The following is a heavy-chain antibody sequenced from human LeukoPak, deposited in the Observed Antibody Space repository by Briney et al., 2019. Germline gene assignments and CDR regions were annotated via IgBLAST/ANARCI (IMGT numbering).Heavy chain of an antibody. J-gene: IGHJ3*01. D-gene: IGHD1-1*01. Sequence: GGSLRLSCAASGFTVSTNYMTWVRQAPGKGLEWVSVIYSGGSTYYADSVKGRFTISRDNSKNTLYLQMNSLRAEDMAVYYCARVGYSYAFDVWGQGTMVAVSS. CDR2: IYSGGST. CDR3: ARVGYSYAFDV. V-gene: IGHV3-66*01. CDR1: GFTVSTNY.